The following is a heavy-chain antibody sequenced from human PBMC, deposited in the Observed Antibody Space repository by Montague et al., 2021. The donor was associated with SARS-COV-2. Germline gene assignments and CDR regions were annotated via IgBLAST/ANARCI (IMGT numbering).Heavy chain of an antibody. V-gene: IGHV4-34*01. D-gene: IGHD3-10*01. J-gene: IGHJ4*02. CDR1: GGSFSGYY. CDR2: INHSGST. Sequence: SETLSLTCAVYGGSFSGYYWNWIRKPPGKGLEWIGEINHSGSTNYNPYLKSRGTMSVDTSKNQFSLKLSSVTAADTAVDYCSRGARQGYGFRLGSFDSWGQGTLVTVSS. CDR3: SRGARQGYGFRLGSFDS.